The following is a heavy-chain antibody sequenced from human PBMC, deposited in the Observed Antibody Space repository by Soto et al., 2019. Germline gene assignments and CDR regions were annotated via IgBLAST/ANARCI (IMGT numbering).Heavy chain of an antibody. Sequence: PGGSLRLSCAASGFIVNINYMTWVRQAPGKGLEWVSVIYSGGSTYYADSVKGRFTISRDNSKNTLYLQMNSLRAEDTAVYYCARQYSGYDSDHYYYMDVWGKGTTVTVSS. CDR2: IYSGGST. J-gene: IGHJ6*03. CDR1: GFIVNINY. CDR3: ARQYSGYDSDHYYYMDV. D-gene: IGHD5-12*01. V-gene: IGHV3-66*04.